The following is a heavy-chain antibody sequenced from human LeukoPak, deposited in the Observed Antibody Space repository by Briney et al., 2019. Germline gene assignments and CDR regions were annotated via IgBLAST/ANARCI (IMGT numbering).Heavy chain of an antibody. D-gene: IGHD6-13*01. CDR3: ARLYSSSWWDYFDY. Sequence: ASVKVSCKASGYTFTSCGISWVRQAPGQGLEWMGWISAYNGNTNYAQKLQGRVTMTTDTSTSTAYMELRSLRSDDTAVYYCARLYSSSWWDYFDYWGQGTLVTVSS. CDR2: ISAYNGNT. CDR1: GYTFTSCG. J-gene: IGHJ4*02. V-gene: IGHV1-18*01.